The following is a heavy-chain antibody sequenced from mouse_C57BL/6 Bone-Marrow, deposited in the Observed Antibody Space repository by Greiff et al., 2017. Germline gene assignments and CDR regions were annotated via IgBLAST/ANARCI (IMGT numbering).Heavy chain of an antibody. CDR1: GFTFSDYY. CDR2: INYDGSST. J-gene: IGHJ1*03. CDR3: ARDGDYDNDEGYWYFDV. Sequence: EVQLVESEGGLVQPGSSMKLSCTASGFTFSDYYMAWVRQVPDKGLEWVANINYDGSSTYYLDSLKSRFIISRDNAKNILYLQMSSLKSEDTATYYCARDGDYDNDEGYWYFDVWGTGTTVTVSS. D-gene: IGHD2-4*01. V-gene: IGHV5-16*01.